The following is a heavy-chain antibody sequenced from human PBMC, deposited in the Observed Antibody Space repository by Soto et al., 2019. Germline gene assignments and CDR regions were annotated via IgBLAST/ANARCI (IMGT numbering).Heavy chain of an antibody. CDR2: IIPIFGTA. CDR1: GGTFSSYA. Sequence: VKVSCKASGGTFSSYAISWVRQAPGQGLEWMGGIIPIFGTANYAQKFQGRVTITADESTSTAYMELSSLRSEDTAVYYCATSITIFGVVIPDYWGQGSLVTVSS. J-gene: IGHJ4*02. CDR3: ATSITIFGVVIPDY. V-gene: IGHV1-69*13. D-gene: IGHD3-3*01.